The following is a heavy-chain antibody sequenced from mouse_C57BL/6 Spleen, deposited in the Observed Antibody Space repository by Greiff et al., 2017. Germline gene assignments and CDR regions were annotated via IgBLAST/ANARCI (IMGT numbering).Heavy chain of an antibody. CDR3: ARDYYGNYYYAMDY. Sequence: QVQLQQSGAELVRPGTSVKVSCKASGYAFTNYLIEWVKQRPGQGLEWIGVINPGSGGTNYNEKFKGKATLTADKSSSTDYMQLCSRTSEDSAVYFCARDYYGNYYYAMDYWGQGTSVTVSS. CDR2: INPGSGGT. CDR1: GYAFTNYL. D-gene: IGHD2-1*01. V-gene: IGHV1-54*01. J-gene: IGHJ4*01.